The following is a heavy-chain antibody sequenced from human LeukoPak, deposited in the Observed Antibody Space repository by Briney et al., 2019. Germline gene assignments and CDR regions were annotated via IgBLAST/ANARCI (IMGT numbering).Heavy chain of an antibody. V-gene: IGHV4-59*08. J-gene: IGHJ4*02. CDR3: ARHGSYSSSPGFDY. D-gene: IGHD6-6*01. Sequence: SETLSLTCTVSGGSISSYYWSWLRQPPGKELEWIGYIYYSGGTNYNPSLKSRVTISVDTSKNQFSLKLSSVTAADTAVYYCARHGSYSSSPGFDYWGQGTLVTVSS. CDR1: GGSISSYY. CDR2: IYYSGGT.